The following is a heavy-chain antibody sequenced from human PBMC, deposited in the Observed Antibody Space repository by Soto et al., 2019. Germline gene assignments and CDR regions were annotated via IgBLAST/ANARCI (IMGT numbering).Heavy chain of an antibody. V-gene: IGHV3-73*01. CDR2: IRSKANSYAT. D-gene: IGHD3-22*01. J-gene: IGHJ3*02. CDR3: TSPFYDSSVGVAFDI. CDR1: GFTFSGSA. Sequence: GVLRLSCAASGFTFSGSAMHWVRQASGKGLEWVGRIRSKANSYATAYAASVKGRFTISRDDSKNTAYLQMNSLKTEDTAVYYCTSPFYDSSVGVAFDIWGQGTMVTVS.